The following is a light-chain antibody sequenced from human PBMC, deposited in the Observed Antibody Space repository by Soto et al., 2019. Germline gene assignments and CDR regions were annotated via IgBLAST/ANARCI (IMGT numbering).Light chain of an antibody. J-gene: IGKJ4*01. Sequence: EIVLTQSPGTLSLSPGERATLSCRASRSVSSSYLAWYQQKPGQAPRLLIYGASSRATGIPDRFSGSGSGTDFTLTIGRLEPEDFAVYYCQQYGSSPLTFGGGTKVEIK. CDR2: GAS. CDR3: QQYGSSPLT. V-gene: IGKV3-20*01. CDR1: RSVSSSY.